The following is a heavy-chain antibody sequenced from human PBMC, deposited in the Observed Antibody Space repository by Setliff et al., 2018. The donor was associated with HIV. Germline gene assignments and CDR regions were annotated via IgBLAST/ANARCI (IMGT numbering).Heavy chain of an antibody. CDR1: GGTFSSYV. CDR3: ARWGAGYNSYDS. CDR2: IIPMYGVT. D-gene: IGHD5-12*01. V-gene: IGHV1-69*05. Sequence: SVKVSCKASGGTFSSYVISWVRQAPGQGPEWMGGIIPMYGVTNYAQKFQGRVTITTDESTSTAYMELSSLRSEDTAVYYCARWGAGYNSYDSWGQGSLVTVSS. J-gene: IGHJ4*02.